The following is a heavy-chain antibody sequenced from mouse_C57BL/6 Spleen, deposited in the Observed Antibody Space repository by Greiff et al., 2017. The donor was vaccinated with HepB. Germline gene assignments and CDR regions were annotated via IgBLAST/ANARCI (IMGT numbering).Heavy chain of an antibody. D-gene: IGHD1-1*01. Sequence: VQLVESGPELVKPGASVKISCKASGYAFSSSWMNWVKQRPGKGLEWIGRIYPGDGDTNYNGKFKGKATLTADKSSSTAYMQLSSLTSEDSAVYFCAREHGSLDYWGQGTTLTVSS. CDR3: AREHGSLDY. CDR2: IYPGDGDT. CDR1: GYAFSSSW. V-gene: IGHV1-82*01. J-gene: IGHJ2*01.